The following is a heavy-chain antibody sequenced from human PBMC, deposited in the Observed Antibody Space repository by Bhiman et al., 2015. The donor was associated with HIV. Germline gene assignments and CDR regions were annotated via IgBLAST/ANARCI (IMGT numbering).Heavy chain of an antibody. CDR1: GFTFSSYG. Sequence: QVHLVESGGGVVQPGRSLRLSCAASGFTFSSYGMHWVRQAPGKGLEWGAVISYDGNNKYYADSVKGRFTISRDNSKNTLYLQMNSLRAEDTAVYYCAKDSSSSSLAAPPDFDLWGRGTLVTVSS. CDR2: ISYDGNNK. V-gene: IGHV3-30*18. CDR3: AKDSSSSSLAAPPDFDL. D-gene: IGHD6-6*01. J-gene: IGHJ2*01.